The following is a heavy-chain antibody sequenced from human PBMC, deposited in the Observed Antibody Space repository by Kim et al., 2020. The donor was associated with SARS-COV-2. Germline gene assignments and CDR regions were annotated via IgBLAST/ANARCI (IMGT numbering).Heavy chain of an antibody. D-gene: IGHD1-20*01. V-gene: IGHV3-21*01. J-gene: IGHJ4*02. CDR2: I. Sequence: IYYADTVKGRFNITRDNAKNSLYLQMSSLRAEDTAVYYCAREGITGTTDWGQGTLVTVSS. CDR3: AREGITGTTD.